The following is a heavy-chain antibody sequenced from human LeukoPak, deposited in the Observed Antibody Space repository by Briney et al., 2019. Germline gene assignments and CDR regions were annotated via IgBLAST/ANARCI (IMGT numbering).Heavy chain of an antibody. CDR1: GFTFNNYA. CDR3: AVKGSSGWTALDY. D-gene: IGHD6-19*01. V-gene: IGHV3-23*01. CDR2: ISGSGGST. Sequence: GGSLRLSCAASGFTFNNYAMSWVRQAPGKGLEWVSVISGSGGSTYYADSVKGRFTISRDNSKNTLYLQMNSLRAEDTAVYYCAVKGSSGWTALDYWGQGTLVTVSS. J-gene: IGHJ4*02.